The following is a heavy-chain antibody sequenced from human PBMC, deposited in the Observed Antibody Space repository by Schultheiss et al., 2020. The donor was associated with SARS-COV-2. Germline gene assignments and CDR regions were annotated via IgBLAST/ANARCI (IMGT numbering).Heavy chain of an antibody. Sequence: GGSLRLSCAASGFTFSSYAMHWVRQAPGKGLEWVAVISYVGSNKYYADSVKGRFTISRDNSKNTLYLQMNSLRAEDTAVYYCARDQVYCSSTSCYPSEWYYGMDVWGQGTTVTVSS. CDR3: ARDQVYCSSTSCYPSEWYYGMDV. J-gene: IGHJ6*02. CDR2: ISYVGSNK. D-gene: IGHD2-2*01. CDR1: GFTFSSYA. V-gene: IGHV3-30*04.